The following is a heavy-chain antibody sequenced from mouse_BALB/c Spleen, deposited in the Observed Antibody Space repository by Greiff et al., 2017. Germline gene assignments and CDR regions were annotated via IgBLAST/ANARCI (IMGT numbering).Heavy chain of an antibody. Sequence: LVESGGGLVQPGGSLKLSCAASGFTFSSYGMSWVRQTPDKRLELVATINSNGGSTYYPDSVKGRFTISRDNAKNTLYLQMSSLKSEDTAMYYCARVVLRLRALSFDYWGQGTTLTVSS. CDR3: ARVVLRLRALSFDY. D-gene: IGHD1-2*01. V-gene: IGHV5-6-3*01. CDR1: GFTFSSYG. CDR2: INSNGGST. J-gene: IGHJ2*01.